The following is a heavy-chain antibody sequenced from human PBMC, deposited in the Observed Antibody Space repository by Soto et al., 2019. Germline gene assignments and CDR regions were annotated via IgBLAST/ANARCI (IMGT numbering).Heavy chain of an antibody. J-gene: IGHJ4*02. Sequence: ASVKVSCKASGGTFSSYAISWVRQAPGQGLEWMGGIIPIFGTANYAQKFQGRVTITADESTSTAYMELSSLRSEDTAVYYCARNVGDGYNYFYWGQGTPVTVSS. CDR2: IIPIFGTA. D-gene: IGHD5-12*01. V-gene: IGHV1-69*13. CDR1: GGTFSSYA. CDR3: ARNVGDGYNYFY.